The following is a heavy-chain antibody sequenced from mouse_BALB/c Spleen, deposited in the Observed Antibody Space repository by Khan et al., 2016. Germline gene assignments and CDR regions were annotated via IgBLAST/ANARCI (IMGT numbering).Heavy chain of an antibody. CDR2: IFPGSGIT. J-gene: IGHJ4*01. CDR1: GYTFTDYY. D-gene: IGHD1-2*01. CDR3: ARSYYGYFAMDY. V-gene: IGHV1-77*01. Sequence: QVQLKQSGTELPRPGASVKLSCKASGYTFTDYYVHWVKQRTGQGLAWIGEIFPGSGITYYNEKFKGKASLTADTSSSTAYMQLSSLTSEDSAVYFCARSYYGYFAMDYWGHGASVTVSS.